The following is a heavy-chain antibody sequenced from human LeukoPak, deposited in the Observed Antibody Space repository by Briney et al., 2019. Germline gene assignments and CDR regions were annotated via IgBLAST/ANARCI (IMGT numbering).Heavy chain of an antibody. J-gene: IGHJ6*02. CDR3: ARESSGYDSDYYYGMDV. CDR2: IWYDGSNK. CDR1: GFTFSSYG. V-gene: IGHV3-33*01. Sequence: GGSLRLSCEASGFTFSSYGMHWVRQAPGKGLEWVAVIWYDGSNKYYADSVKGRFTISRDNSKNMLYLQMNSLRAEDTAVYCCARESSGYDSDYYYGMDVWGQGTTVTVSS. D-gene: IGHD5-12*01.